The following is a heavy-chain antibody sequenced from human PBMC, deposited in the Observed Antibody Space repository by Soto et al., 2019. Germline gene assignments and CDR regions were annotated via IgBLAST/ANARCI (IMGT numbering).Heavy chain of an antibody. V-gene: IGHV3-13*01. CDR3: TRGADGFDY. CDR1: GFTYSSYD. Sequence: EVQLVESGGELVQPGGSLRLSCAASGFTYSSYDFHWVRQATGKGLEWVSGIGTAGDTYYAGSVKGRFIMSRENAKSSLYLQMNSLRAGDTAVYYCTRGADGFDYWGQGTLVTVSS. CDR2: IGTAGDT. J-gene: IGHJ4*02. D-gene: IGHD3-16*01.